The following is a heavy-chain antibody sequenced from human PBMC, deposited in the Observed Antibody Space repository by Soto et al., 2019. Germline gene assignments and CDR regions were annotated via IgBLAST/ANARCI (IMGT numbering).Heavy chain of an antibody. V-gene: IGHV1-18*01. J-gene: IGHJ6*02. CDR2: VSGYSGHT. CDR1: GYIFTSYG. CDR3: ARSYCAGDCHADYYHGVDV. Sequence: GASVKVSCKATGYIFTSYGISWVRQAPGQGLEWMGWVSGYSGHTFYAQKFQGRVTMTTDTSTRTAYMELRSLRSDDTAVYYCARSYCAGDCHADYYHGVDVWGQGTTITVSS. D-gene: IGHD2-21*02.